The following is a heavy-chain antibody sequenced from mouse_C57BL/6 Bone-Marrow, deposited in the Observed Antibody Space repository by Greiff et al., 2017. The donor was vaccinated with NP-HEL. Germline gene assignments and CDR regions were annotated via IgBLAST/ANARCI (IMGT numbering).Heavy chain of an antibody. CDR1: GYTFTGNW. V-gene: IGHV1-9*01. CDR2: ILPGSGNT. Sequence: VHLVESGAELMKPGASVKLSCKATGYTFTGNWIEWVKQRPGHGLEWIGEILPGSGNTYYNEKFKGKATFTSDTSSNTAYMQLSSLTTEDSAIYYCAREYYGSSYFDYWGQGTTLTVSS. D-gene: IGHD1-1*01. CDR3: AREYYGSSYFDY. J-gene: IGHJ2*01.